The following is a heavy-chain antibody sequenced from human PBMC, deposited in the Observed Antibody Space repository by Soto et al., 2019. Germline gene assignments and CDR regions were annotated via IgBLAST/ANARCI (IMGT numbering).Heavy chain of an antibody. CDR1: GYTFTSYD. J-gene: IGHJ4*02. V-gene: IGHV1-8*01. CDR2: MNPNTGNS. D-gene: IGHD1-1*01. CDR3: ARRAETNGWNGFGADKYYFDF. Sequence: QVQLVQSGAEVRKPGASVKVSCEASGYTFTSYDIYWVRQATGQGLEWMGWMNPNTGNSGYAQKFQGRVTMTSDTSLITAQMELSSLRSEDTAVYYCARRAETNGWNGFGADKYYFDFWGQGTLVTVSS.